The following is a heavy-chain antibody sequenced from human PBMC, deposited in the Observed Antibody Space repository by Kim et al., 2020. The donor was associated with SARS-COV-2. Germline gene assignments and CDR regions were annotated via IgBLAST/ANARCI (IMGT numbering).Heavy chain of an antibody. CDR1: GFTVSSNY. Sequence: GGSLRLSCAASGFTVSSNYMSWVRQAPGKGLEWVSVIYSGGSTYYADSVKGRFTISRDNSKNTLYLQMNSLRAEDTAVYYCARGVEVAGALGYYYYYGMDVWGQGTTVTVSS. CDR2: IYSGGST. J-gene: IGHJ6*02. D-gene: IGHD6-19*01. CDR3: ARGVEVAGALGYYYYYGMDV. V-gene: IGHV3-66*01.